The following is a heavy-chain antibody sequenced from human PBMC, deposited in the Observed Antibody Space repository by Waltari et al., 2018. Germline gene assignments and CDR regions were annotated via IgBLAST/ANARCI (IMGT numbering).Heavy chain of an antibody. D-gene: IGHD5-12*01. CDR2: ISYAGTT. J-gene: IGHJ3*01. V-gene: IGHV4-39*01. Sequence: GWIRQPPGQGLEWTGTISYAGTTYTNPSLRSRLTMSRDTSKNQLSLTLGSTTAADTAVYYCATYIGASVGTAAFDVWGQGTMVTVSS. CDR3: ATYIGASVGTAAFDV.